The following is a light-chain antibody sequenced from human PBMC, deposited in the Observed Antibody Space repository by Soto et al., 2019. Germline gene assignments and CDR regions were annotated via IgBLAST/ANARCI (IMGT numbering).Light chain of an antibody. V-gene: IGLV1-44*01. CDR3: AAWDDSLNGV. J-gene: IGLJ2*01. CDR1: SSNVGSHT. Sequence: QAVVTQPPSASGIPGQRVTISCSGSSSNVGSHTVNWYQQVPGTAPKLLIYDNNRRPSGVPDRFSGSKSATSASLAISGLQSDDEADYYCAAWDDSLNGVFGGGTKLTVL. CDR2: DNN.